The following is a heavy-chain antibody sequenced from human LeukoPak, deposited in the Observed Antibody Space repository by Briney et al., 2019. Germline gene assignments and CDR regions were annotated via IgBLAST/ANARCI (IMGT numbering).Heavy chain of an antibody. CDR3: ARYYGSGIRWFDP. CDR2: IYYSGST. V-gene: IGHV4-61*05. Sequence: SETLSLTCTVSGGSISSSSYYWSWIRQPPGKGLEWIGYIYYSGSTNYNPPLKSRVTISVDTSKNQFSLKLSSVTAADTAVYYCARYYGSGIRWFDPWGQGTLVTVSS. D-gene: IGHD3-10*01. J-gene: IGHJ5*02. CDR1: GGSISSSSYY.